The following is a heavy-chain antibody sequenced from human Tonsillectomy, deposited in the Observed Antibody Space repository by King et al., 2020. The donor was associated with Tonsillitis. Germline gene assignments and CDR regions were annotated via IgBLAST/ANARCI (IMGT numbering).Heavy chain of an antibody. CDR1: GYTFTGYY. CDR3: ARSDVVPAAIFDY. Sequence: VQLVESGAEVKKPGASVKVSCKASGYTFTGYYMHWVRQAPGQGLEWMGWINPNSGATNYAQKFQGRVTMTRDTSISTAYMELSRLRSDDTAVYYCARSDVVPAAIFDYWGQGPLVTVSS. CDR2: INPNSGAT. D-gene: IGHD2-2*01. V-gene: IGHV1-2*02. J-gene: IGHJ4*02.